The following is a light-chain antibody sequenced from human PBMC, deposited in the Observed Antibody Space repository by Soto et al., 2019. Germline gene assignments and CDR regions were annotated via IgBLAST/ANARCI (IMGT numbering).Light chain of an antibody. CDR1: QSVSSY. Sequence: EIVLTQSPATLSLSPGERATLSCRASQSVSSYLAWYQQKPGQAPRLLIYDASNRATGIPARFSGSGSLTDFTLTISSLEPEDFAVYYCQHRSNWPTWTFGQGTKVEIK. V-gene: IGKV3-11*01. J-gene: IGKJ1*01. CDR3: QHRSNWPTWT. CDR2: DAS.